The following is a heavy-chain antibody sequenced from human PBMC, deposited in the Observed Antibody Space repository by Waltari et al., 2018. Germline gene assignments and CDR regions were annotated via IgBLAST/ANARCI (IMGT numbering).Heavy chain of an antibody. Sequence: QVQLQQLGAALLTPSEPLSLTCAVYGWSFRGHYWSRIRHPPGKGLQWRGEINHSGSTNYNPSLKSRVTISVDTSKNQFSLKLSSVTAADTAVYYCARTDIVATIRSYYFDYWGQGTLVTISS. J-gene: IGHJ4*02. D-gene: IGHD5-12*01. V-gene: IGHV4-34*01. CDR1: GWSFRGHY. CDR3: ARTDIVATIRSYYFDY. CDR2: INHSGST.